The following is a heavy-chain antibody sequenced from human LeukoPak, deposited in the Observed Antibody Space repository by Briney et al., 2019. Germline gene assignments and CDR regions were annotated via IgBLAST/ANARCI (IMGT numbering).Heavy chain of an antibody. J-gene: IGHJ6*02. CDR1: GVSVSNYY. CDR2: IYSGGSI. D-gene: IGHD3-10*01. CDR3: AREPPMGLYYYGMDV. Sequence: PGGSLRLSCEASGVSVSNYYMHWVRQAPGKGLEWVSVIYSGGSIYYADSVKGRFIISRDNSKNTLDLQLNSLRAEDTAVYYCAREPPMGLYYYGMDVWGQGTTVTVSS. V-gene: IGHV3-66*01.